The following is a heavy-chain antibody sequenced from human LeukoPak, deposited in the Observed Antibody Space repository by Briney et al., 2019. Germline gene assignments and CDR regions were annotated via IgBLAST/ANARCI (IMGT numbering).Heavy chain of an antibody. D-gene: IGHD4-23*01. CDR1: EFTFSNSW. J-gene: IGHJ6*02. CDR2: IKQDGGEK. CDR3: ARDETVTTLVSYYYYGMDV. Sequence: GGSLRLSCEVSEFTFSNSWMSWVRQAPGKGLEWVANIKQDGGEKYYVDSVKGRFTISRDNAKNSLYLQMNSLRAEDTAVYYCARDETVTTLVSYYYYGMDVWGQGTTVTVSS. V-gene: IGHV3-7*01.